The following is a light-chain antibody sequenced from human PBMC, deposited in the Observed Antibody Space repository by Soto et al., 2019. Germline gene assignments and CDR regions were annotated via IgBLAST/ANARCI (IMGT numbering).Light chain of an antibody. CDR2: EVT. J-gene: IGLJ2*01. Sequence: QSALTQPASVSGSPGQSISISCTGTSSDVGIYDYVSWYQHHPGKAPKLMVYEVTNRPSGVSNRFSGSKSGNTASLTMSGLQAEDEADYYCSSFSSDSTPLVFGGGTKLTVL. CDR3: SSFSSDSTPLV. V-gene: IGLV2-14*01. CDR1: SSDVGIYDY.